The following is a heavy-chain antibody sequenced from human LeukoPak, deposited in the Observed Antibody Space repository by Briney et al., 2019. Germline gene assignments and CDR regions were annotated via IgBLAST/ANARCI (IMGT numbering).Heavy chain of an antibody. J-gene: IGHJ4*02. V-gene: IGHV4-34*01. Sequence: SETLSLTCAVYGGSFSGYYWSWIRQPPGKGLEWIGEINHSGSTNYNPSLKSRVTISVDTSKNQFSLKLSSVTAADTAVYYCARLRYYYGSGSYLIDYWGQGTLVTVSS. CDR1: GGSFSGYY. CDR2: INHSGST. D-gene: IGHD3-10*01. CDR3: ARLRYYYGSGSYLIDY.